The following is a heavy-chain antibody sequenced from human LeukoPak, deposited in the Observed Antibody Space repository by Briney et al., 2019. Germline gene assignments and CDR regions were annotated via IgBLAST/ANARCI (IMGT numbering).Heavy chain of an antibody. CDR1: GFTLSSYA. D-gene: IGHD1-26*01. V-gene: IGHV3-23*01. CDR2: ISGRGDRP. Sequence: GGSLRLSCAASGFTLSSYAMSGVRQAPGRGLEWVSPISGRGDRPNYADSVKRRFTISRDNSKNTLYLQMNSLRAEDTAVYNCAKGDGWEASYYYYSMDVWGKGTTVTISS. J-gene: IGHJ6*03. CDR3: AKGDGWEASYYYYSMDV.